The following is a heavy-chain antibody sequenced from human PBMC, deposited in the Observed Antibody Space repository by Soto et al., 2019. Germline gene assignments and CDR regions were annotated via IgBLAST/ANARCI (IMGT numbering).Heavy chain of an antibody. CDR2: ISHNDEPKI. Sequence: QVQLAESGGGVVQPGSSLRLSCAASGFSFKNYAFHWVRQAPGKGLEWVALISHNDEPKIFYADSVQGRFTISRDNFKNTVSLQMNSLRDEDTAVYHCARGVRAETYYNAFDYWGQGTQVTVSS. V-gene: IGHV3-30-3*01. CDR3: ARGVRAETYYNAFDY. D-gene: IGHD3-10*01. J-gene: IGHJ4*01. CDR1: GFSFKNYA.